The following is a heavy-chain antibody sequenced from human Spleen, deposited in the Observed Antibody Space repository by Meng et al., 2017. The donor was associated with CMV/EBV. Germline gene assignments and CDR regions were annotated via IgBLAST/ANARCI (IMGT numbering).Heavy chain of an antibody. V-gene: IGHV4-39*07. J-gene: IGHJ4*02. CDR3: AREERDGYLDY. CDR1: GFTFSSYA. D-gene: IGHD5-24*01. CDR2: IYYSGST. Sequence: GSLRLSCAASGFTFSSYAMSWVRQAPGKGLEWIGTIYYSGSTYYNLSLKSGVTISVDTSKNQVSLKVNSVTAADTAVYYCAREERDGYLDYWGQGTLVTVSS.